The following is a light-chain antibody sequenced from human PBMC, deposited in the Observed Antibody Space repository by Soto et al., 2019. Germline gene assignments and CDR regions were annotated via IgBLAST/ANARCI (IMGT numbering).Light chain of an antibody. CDR3: QQYNKWPPLT. V-gene: IGKV3-15*01. CDR1: QSVSSN. Sequence: EIVMTQSPATLSVSPGERATLSCRASQSVSSNLAWYQQKPGQTPRLLTYGASTRATGIPARFSGSGFGTEFTLTIIRLQSEDVAVYYCQQYNKWPPLTFGGGTKVDIK. J-gene: IGKJ4*01. CDR2: GAS.